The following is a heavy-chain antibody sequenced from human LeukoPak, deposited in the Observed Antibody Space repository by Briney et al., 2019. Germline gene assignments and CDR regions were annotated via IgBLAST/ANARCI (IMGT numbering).Heavy chain of an antibody. CDR2: INPSGGST. CDR1: GYTFAKYA. J-gene: IGHJ4*02. Sequence: ASVKVSCKASGYTFAKYAIHWVRQAPGQGLEWMGIINPSGGSTSYAQKFQGRVTMTRDTSTSTVYMELSSLRSEDTAVYYCARGGIAARHYFDYWGQGTLVTVSS. D-gene: IGHD6-6*01. CDR3: ARGGIAARHYFDY. V-gene: IGHV1-46*01.